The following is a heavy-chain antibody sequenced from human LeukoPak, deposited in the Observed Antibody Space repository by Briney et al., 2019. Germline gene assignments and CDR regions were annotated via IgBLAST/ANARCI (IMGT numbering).Heavy chain of an antibody. CDR3: ARALGVVFDF. CDR1: GDSVSSNSAT. D-gene: IGHD2-8*01. V-gene: IGHV6-1*01. J-gene: IGHJ4*02. CDR2: TYYRSKWSN. Sequence: SQTLSHTCAISGDSVSSNSATWNWIRQSPSRGLEWLGRTYYRSKWSNDYAISVKTRITVNPDTSKNQFSLHLNSVTPEDTAVYYCARALGVVFDFWGQGTLVTVSS.